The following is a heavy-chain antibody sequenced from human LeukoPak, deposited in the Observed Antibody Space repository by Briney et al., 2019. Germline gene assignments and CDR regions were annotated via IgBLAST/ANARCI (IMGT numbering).Heavy chain of an antibody. CDR1: GFTVSSNY. J-gene: IGHJ4*02. CDR2: ISGSGGST. D-gene: IGHD3-16*01. Sequence: GGSLRLSCAASGFTVSSNYMSWVRQAPGKGLEWVSAISGSGGSTYYADSVKGRFTISRDNSKNTLYLQMNSLRAEDTAVYYCAKDPRLTDYWGQGTLVTVSS. V-gene: IGHV3-23*01. CDR3: AKDPRLTDY.